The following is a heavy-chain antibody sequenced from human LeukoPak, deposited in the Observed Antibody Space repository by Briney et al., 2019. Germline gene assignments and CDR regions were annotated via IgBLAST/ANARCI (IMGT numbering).Heavy chain of an antibody. CDR2: ITGSGSFV. CDR1: GFIFNNYI. D-gene: IGHD6-6*01. Sequence: GGSLRLSCAVSGFIFNNYIMNWVRQAPGKGLEWVSSITGSGSFVYYADSVKGRFTISRDNAKNSLFLQMNSLRAEDTAVYYCARDSSGPWFDPWGQGTLVPVSS. J-gene: IGHJ5*02. CDR3: ARDSSGPWFDP. V-gene: IGHV3-21*01.